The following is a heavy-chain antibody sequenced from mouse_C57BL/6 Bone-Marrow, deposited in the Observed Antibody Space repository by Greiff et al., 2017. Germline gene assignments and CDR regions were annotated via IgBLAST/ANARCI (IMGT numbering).Heavy chain of an antibody. Sequence: EVKLVESEGGLVQPGSSMKLSCTASGFTFSDYYMAWVRQVPEKGLEWVANINYDGSSTYYLDSLKSRFIISRDNAKNILYLQMSSLKSEDTATYYCARLREYFDYWGQGTTLTLSS. CDR3: ARLREYFDY. D-gene: IGHD1-1*01. V-gene: IGHV5-16*01. J-gene: IGHJ2*01. CDR1: GFTFSDYY. CDR2: INYDGSST.